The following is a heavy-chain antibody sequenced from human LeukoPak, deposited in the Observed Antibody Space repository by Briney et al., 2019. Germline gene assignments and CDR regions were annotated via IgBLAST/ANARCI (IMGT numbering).Heavy chain of an antibody. Sequence: GGSLRLSCAASGFTFSSYWMHWVRQAPGKGLVWVSRINSDGSSTSYADSVKGRFTISRDNAKNSLYLQMNSLRAEDTALYYCARGGMYYDFWSGYINPTYYYYGMDVWGQGTTVTVSS. CDR1: GFTFSSYW. CDR2: INSDGSST. J-gene: IGHJ6*02. D-gene: IGHD3-3*01. V-gene: IGHV3-74*01. CDR3: ARGGMYYDFWSGYINPTYYYYGMDV.